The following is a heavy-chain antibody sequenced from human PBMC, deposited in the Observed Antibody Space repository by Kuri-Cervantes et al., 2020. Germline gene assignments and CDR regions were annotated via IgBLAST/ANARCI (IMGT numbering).Heavy chain of an antibody. CDR3: ASDPLGGGRDYVGTFDY. D-gene: IGHD4-23*01. J-gene: IGHJ4*02. Sequence: ASVKVSCKASGYTFTSYGISWVRQAPGQGLEWMGWINAYNGNTNYAQKLQGRVTMTTDTSTSTAYMELRSLRSDDTAVYYCASDPLGGGRDYVGTFDYWGQGTLVTVSS. CDR1: GYTFTSYG. V-gene: IGHV1-18*01. CDR2: INAYNGNT.